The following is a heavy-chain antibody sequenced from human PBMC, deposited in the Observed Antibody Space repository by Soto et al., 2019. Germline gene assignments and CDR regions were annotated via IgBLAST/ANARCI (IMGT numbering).Heavy chain of an antibody. CDR2: IKQDGSEK. J-gene: IGHJ4*02. CDR1: GFIFSNYW. Sequence: EVQVVESGGGLVQPGGSLRLSCAASGFIFSNYWMSWVRQAPGKGLEWVANIKQDGSEKHYVDSVKGRFTNSRANADNSLYLQMNSLRAEDTAVYYCAKNNLYCSSANCFVFDYWGQGTLVTVSS. CDR3: AKNNLYCSSANCFVFDY. V-gene: IGHV3-7*01. D-gene: IGHD2-2*01.